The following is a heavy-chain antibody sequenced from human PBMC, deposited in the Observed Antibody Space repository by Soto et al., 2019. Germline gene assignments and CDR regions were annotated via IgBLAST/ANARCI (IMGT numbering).Heavy chain of an antibody. CDR3: ARGPEYQRLDY. D-gene: IGHD2-2*01. Sequence: ASVKVSCKASGYTFSSYAISWVRQAPGQGLEWMGWINANSGSTNYAQKCQGRVTMTRDTSISTAYMELSRLRSDDTAVYYCARGPEYQRLDYWGQGTLVTVSS. CDR2: INANSGST. V-gene: IGHV1-2*02. J-gene: IGHJ4*02. CDR1: GYTFSSYA.